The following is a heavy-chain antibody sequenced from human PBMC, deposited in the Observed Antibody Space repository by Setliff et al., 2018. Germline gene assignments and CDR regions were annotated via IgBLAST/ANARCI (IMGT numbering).Heavy chain of an antibody. Sequence: SVKVSCKASRYTFTSYGVHWVRQAPGQGLEWMGGTIPMFGTTEYAQKFQGRLTIITDESTSTAFMQLSSLRSEDTAVYYCVREGVDSRSSTDYRYYMDVWGKGTTVTVSS. J-gene: IGHJ6*03. CDR3: VREGVDSRSSTDYRYYMDV. V-gene: IGHV1-69*05. CDR2: TIPMFGTT. D-gene: IGHD3-22*01. CDR1: RYTFTSYG.